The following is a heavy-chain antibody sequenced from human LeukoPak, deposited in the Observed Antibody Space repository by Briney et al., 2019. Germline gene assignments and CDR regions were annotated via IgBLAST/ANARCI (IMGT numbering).Heavy chain of an antibody. V-gene: IGHV3-53*01. CDR2: VYSGDST. CDR3: ASTQHRENYYYTDL. Sequence: GGSLRLSCAASGFTVSSNYMNWVRQAPGKGLEWVSGVYSGDSTFYADSVKGRFTVSRDNSKNTLYLQMNSLTAEDTAVYYCASTQHRENYYYTDLWGKGTTVTVSS. CDR1: GFTVSSNY. J-gene: IGHJ6*03.